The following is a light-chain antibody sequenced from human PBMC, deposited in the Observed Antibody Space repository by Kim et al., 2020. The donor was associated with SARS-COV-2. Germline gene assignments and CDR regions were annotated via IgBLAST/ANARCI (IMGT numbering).Light chain of an antibody. J-gene: IGLJ3*02. CDR3: ATWDDSLNGPV. Sequence: GQSGSVTCAGRNTNIEKNTVNRYQQHPGTTAKRLIYTENRRPSGVPDRFSGSRSGASASLAISGRQSGDEADYYCATWDDSLNGPVFGGGTQLTVL. CDR1: NTNIEKNT. CDR2: TEN. V-gene: IGLV1-44*01.